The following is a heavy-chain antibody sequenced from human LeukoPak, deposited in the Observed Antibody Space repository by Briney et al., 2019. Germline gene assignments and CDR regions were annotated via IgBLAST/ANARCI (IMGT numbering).Heavy chain of an antibody. D-gene: IGHD1-26*01. V-gene: IGHV4-59*01. J-gene: IGHJ4*02. Sequence: KTSETLSLTCTVSGGSISIYYWSWLRQPPGKGLEWIGYIYNSGSTIYNPSLRSRVTISVDTSKNQFSLKLKSVTAADTAVYYCVRDRELTYWSQGTLVTVSS. CDR3: VRDRELTY. CDR2: IYNSGST. CDR1: GGSISIYY.